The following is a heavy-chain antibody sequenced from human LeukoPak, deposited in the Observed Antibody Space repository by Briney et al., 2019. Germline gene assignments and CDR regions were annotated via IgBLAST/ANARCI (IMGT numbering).Heavy chain of an antibody. CDR2: INPSGGST. Sequence: ASVKVSCKASGYTFTSYYMHWVRQAPGQGLEWMGIINPSGGSTNYAQKLQGRVTMTTDTFTSTAYMELGSLRSDDTAVYYCARDLGGYCSSTSCFNFGYWGQGTLVTVSS. CDR3: ARDLGGYCSSTSCFNFGY. J-gene: IGHJ4*02. V-gene: IGHV1-46*01. CDR1: GYTFTSYY. D-gene: IGHD2-2*01.